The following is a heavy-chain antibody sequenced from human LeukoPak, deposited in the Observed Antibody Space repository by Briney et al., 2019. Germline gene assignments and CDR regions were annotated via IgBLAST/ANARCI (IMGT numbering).Heavy chain of an antibody. CDR2: IREDGSEK. Sequence: PGGSLRPSCAASGFTFSRYWMNWVRQAPGKGLEWVANIREDGSEKYYVDSVKGRFTISRDNTKNLLYLEMSSLRAEDTAVYYCGVVYWGQGTLVTVSS. J-gene: IGHJ4*02. CDR1: GFTFSRYW. V-gene: IGHV3-7*01. CDR3: GVVY.